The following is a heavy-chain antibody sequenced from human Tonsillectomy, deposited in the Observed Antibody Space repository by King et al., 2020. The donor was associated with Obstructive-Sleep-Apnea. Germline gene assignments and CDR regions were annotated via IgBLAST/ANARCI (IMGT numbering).Heavy chain of an antibody. CDR1: GFTFSSYG. Sequence: HVQLVESGGGVVQPGRSLRLSCAASGFTFSSYGMHWVRQAPGKGLEWVAATSFDGSVKYYADSVKGRFTISRDNSKNTLYLQINSLRAEDTAVYYCAKRERGDYYYYGMDVWGQGTTVTVSS. J-gene: IGHJ6*02. CDR2: TSFDGSVK. CDR3: AKRERGDYYYYGMDV. V-gene: IGHV3-30*18. D-gene: IGHD1-26*01.